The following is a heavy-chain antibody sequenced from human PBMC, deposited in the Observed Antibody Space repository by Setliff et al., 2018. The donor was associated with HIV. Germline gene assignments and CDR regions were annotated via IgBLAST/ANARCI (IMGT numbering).Heavy chain of an antibody. D-gene: IGHD3-10*01. CDR3: ARDRYAGEIDY. Sequence: SETLSLTCAVYGGSLSDHYWSWIRQPPGKGLEWIGEINHSGSTNYNPSLRSRVSISVDTSKNQFSLRLSSVTAADTAVYYCARDRYAGEIDYWGQGTQVTVSS. V-gene: IGHV4-34*01. CDR2: INHSGST. CDR1: GGSLSDHY. J-gene: IGHJ4*02.